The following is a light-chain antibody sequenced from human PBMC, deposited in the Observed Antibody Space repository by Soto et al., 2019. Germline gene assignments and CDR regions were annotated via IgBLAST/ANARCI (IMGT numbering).Light chain of an antibody. Sequence: EIVLTQSPGTLSLSPGESATLSCRASQSVSSSYLAWYQQKRGQAPRLLISSASSRATGIPDRFSGSGSGTDFTLTISRLQPEDFAVYYCQQYGSTPWTFGQGTKVGIK. CDR3: QQYGSTPWT. V-gene: IGKV3-20*01. CDR2: SAS. J-gene: IGKJ1*01. CDR1: QSVSSSY.